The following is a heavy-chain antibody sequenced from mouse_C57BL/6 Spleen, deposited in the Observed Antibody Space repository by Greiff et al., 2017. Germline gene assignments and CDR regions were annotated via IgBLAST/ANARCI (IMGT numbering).Heavy chain of an antibody. D-gene: IGHD2-4*01. CDR1: GYTFTDYE. CDR3: TRDDYDRYVDY. V-gene: IGHV1-15*01. Sequence: VQLQQSGAELVRPGASVTLSCKASGYTFTDYEMHWVKQTPVHGLEWIGAIDPETGGTAYNQKFKGKAILTADKSSSTAYMERRSLTSEDSAVYYCTRDDYDRYVDYWGQGTTLTVSS. CDR2: IDPETGGT. J-gene: IGHJ2*01.